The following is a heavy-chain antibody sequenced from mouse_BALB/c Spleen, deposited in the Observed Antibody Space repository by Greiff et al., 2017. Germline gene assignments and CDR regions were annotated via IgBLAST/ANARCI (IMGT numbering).Heavy chain of an antibody. Sequence: VQLQQSGAELARPGASVKMSCKASGYTFTNYTMHWVKQRPGQGLEWIGYINPSSGYTNYNQKFKDKATLTADKASSTAYMQLSSLTSEDSAVYYCAIGDDEDHVYAMDYWGQGTSVTVSS. J-gene: IGHJ4*01. V-gene: IGHV1-4*01. CDR1: GYTFTNYT. D-gene: IGHD2-3*01. CDR3: AIGDDEDHVYAMDY. CDR2: INPSSGYT.